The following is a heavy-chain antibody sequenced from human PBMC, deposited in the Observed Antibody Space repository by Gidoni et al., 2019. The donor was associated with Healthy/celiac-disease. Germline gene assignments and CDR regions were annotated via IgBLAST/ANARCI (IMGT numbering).Heavy chain of an antibody. D-gene: IGHD3-10*01. CDR2: ISWNSGSI. J-gene: IGHJ4*02. CDR3: AKVISGIYYRYFDY. CDR1: RFTFDDYA. Sequence: EVQLVESGGGLVQPGGSLRLSCAAARFTFDDYAMHWVRQAPGKGLEWVSGISWNSGSIGYADSVKGRFTISRDNAKNSLYLQMNSLRAEDTALYYCAKVISGIYYRYFDYWGQGTLVTVSS. V-gene: IGHV3-9*01.